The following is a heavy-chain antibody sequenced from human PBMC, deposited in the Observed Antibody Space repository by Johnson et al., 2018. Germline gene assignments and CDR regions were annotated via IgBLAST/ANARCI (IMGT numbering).Heavy chain of an antibody. Sequence: VQLVESGGGLVKPGGSLRLSCAASGFTFSSYSMNWVRQAPGKGLEWVSSISSSSSYIYYADSVKGRFTIPRDNAKNSLYLQMNSLSAEDTAVYYCARVEYFHEAVAGTNQPHYAFDIWGQGTMVTVSS. CDR1: GFTFSSYS. D-gene: IGHD6-19*01. V-gene: IGHV3-21*01. CDR2: ISSSSSYI. J-gene: IGHJ3*02. CDR3: ARVEYFHEAVAGTNQPHYAFDI.